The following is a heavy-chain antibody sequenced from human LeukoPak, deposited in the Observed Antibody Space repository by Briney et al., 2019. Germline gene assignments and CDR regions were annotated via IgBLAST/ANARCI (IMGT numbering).Heavy chain of an antibody. CDR2: ISAYNGNT. V-gene: IGHV1-18*01. D-gene: IGHD5-18*01. J-gene: IGHJ6*03. CDR3: ARDFGYSYVRYYYYMDV. Sequence: ASVKVSCKASGYTFTSYGISWVRQAPGQGLEWMGWISAYNGNTNYAQKLQGRVTMTRDMSTSTVYMELSSLRSEDTAVYYCARDFGYSYVRYYYYMDVWGKGTTVTVSS. CDR1: GYTFTSYG.